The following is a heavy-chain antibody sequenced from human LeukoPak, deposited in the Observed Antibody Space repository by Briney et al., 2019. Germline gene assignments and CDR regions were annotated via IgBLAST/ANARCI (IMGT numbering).Heavy chain of an antibody. J-gene: IGHJ4*02. CDR1: GFTFSLYA. V-gene: IGHV3-21*05. Sequence: GGSLRLSCAASGFTFSLYAMNWVRQAPGKGLEWVSYINSGSSDKHYTESVRGRFTISRDNAKKTLCLQMNGLRAEDTAVYFCARDTYEPGLIDFWGQGTLVSVSS. D-gene: IGHD3-3*01. CDR3: ARDTYEPGLIDF. CDR2: INSGSSDK.